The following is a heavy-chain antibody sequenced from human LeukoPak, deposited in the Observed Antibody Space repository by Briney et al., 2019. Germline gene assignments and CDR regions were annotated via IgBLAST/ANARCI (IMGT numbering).Heavy chain of an antibody. Sequence: SETLSLTCNVSGDSISGYSWSWIRQPAGKGLEWISRFYLTGSTTYAPSLQGRVTMAIDTSKNQFSLRLTCCLAGGTSMYFSARERFCRKGIWHPALGLWGQGTLVSVSS. CDR3: ARERFCRKGIWHPALGL. CDR2: FYLTGST. CDR1: GDSISGYS. J-gene: IGHJ4*02. D-gene: IGHD2-15*01. V-gene: IGHV4-4*07.